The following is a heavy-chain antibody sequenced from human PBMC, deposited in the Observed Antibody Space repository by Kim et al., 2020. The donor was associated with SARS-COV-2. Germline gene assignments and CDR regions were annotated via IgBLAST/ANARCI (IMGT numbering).Heavy chain of an antibody. CDR3: ARVRAGVVPAPVLGLGPWYDYYAVDV. J-gene: IGHJ6*02. CDR1: GGSFSDYN. D-gene: IGHD2-2*02. V-gene: IGHV4-34*01. CDR2: INHSGIT. Sequence: SETLSLTCAVYGGSFSDYNWSWVRQPPGKGLEWVGEINHSGITNLSPSLKSRITISVDTSKSQFSLRLKSMTATDTAVYYCARVRAGVVPAPVLGLGPWYDYYAVDVWGRGTPVPVSS.